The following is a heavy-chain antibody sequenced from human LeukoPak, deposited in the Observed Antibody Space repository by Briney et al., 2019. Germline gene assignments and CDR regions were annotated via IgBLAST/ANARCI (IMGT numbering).Heavy chain of an antibody. J-gene: IGHJ4*02. CDR1: GFTFSGYW. CDR3: ARYATTDRWDMMGYNSLLGNDFDY. V-gene: IGHV3-7*01. D-gene: IGHD1-14*01. CDR2: IKQDGSEK. Sequence: AGGSLRLSCAASGFTFSGYWMSWVRQAPGKWLEWVANIKQDGSEKYYVDSVKGRFTISRDNAKNSLYLQMNSLRAEDTAVYYCARYATTDRWDMMGYNSLLGNDFDYWGQGTLVTVSS.